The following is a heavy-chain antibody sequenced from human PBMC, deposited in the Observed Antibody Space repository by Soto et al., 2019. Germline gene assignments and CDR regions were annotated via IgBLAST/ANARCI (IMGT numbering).Heavy chain of an antibody. CDR1: GYDFTNYW. CDR2: IYPGDSNI. J-gene: IGHJ4*03. V-gene: IGHV5-51*01. D-gene: IGHD6-13*01. Sequence: GESLKISCKASGYDFTNYWIAWVRQTPGRGLEWMGMIYPGDSNIRYNPSFRGRVTISADKSIISAFVQWGSLKASDSAIYYCARFRAPRRQLISMSFHLWGLGTLVTSPQ. CDR3: ARFRAPRRQLISMSFHL.